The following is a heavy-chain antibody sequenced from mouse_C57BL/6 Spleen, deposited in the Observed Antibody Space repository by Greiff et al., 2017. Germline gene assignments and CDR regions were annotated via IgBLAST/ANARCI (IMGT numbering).Heavy chain of an antibody. V-gene: IGHV1-69*01. Sequence: VQLQQPGAELVMPGASVKLSCKASGYTFTSYWMHWVKQRPGQGLEWIGEIDPSDSYTNYNQKFKGKSTLTVDKSSSTAYMQLSSLTSEDSAVYYCARTRDYGNYFYAMDYWGQGTSVTVSS. CDR2: IDPSDSYT. D-gene: IGHD2-1*01. J-gene: IGHJ4*01. CDR1: GYTFTSYW. CDR3: ARTRDYGNYFYAMDY.